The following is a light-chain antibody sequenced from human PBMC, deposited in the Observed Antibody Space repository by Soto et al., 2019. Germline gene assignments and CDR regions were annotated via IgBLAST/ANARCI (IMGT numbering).Light chain of an antibody. CDR2: GAS. V-gene: IGKV3-20*01. CDR3: QQYGSSPLT. Sequence: EIVLTQSPGTLSLSPGDRATFSGRTSQSVSSSYLAWYQQKPGQAPRLLISGASSRATGIPDRFSGSGSGTDFTLTISRLGPEDFAVYYCQQYGSSPLTFGGGTKVDIK. J-gene: IGKJ4*01. CDR1: QSVSSSY.